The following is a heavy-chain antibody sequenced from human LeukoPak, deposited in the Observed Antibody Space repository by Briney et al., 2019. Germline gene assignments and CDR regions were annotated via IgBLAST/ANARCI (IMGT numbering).Heavy chain of an antibody. Sequence: GRSLRLSCAASGFTFSSYAMHWVRQAPGKGLEWVAVISYDGSNKYYADSVKGRFTISRDNSKNTLYLQMNSLRAEDTAVYYCASIPPALITMIVNRVAPDSKRRVWPDYWGQGTLVTVSS. CDR2: ISYDGSNK. CDR3: ASIPPALITMIVNRVAPDSKRRVWPDY. D-gene: IGHD3-22*01. CDR1: GFTFSSYA. J-gene: IGHJ4*02. V-gene: IGHV3-30*04.